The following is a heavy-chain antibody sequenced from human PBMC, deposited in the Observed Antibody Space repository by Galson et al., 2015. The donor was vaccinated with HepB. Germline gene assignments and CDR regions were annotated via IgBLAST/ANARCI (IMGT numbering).Heavy chain of an antibody. D-gene: IGHD3-3*01. Sequence: PALVKPTQTLTLTCTFSGFSLSTSGVGVGWIRQPPGKALEWLALIYWDDDKRYSPSLKSRLTITKDTSKNQVVLTVTNMDPVDTATYYCAHSYTIFGVVTPDYWGQGTLVTVSS. V-gene: IGHV2-5*02. CDR1: GFSLSTSGVG. CDR2: IYWDDDK. CDR3: AHSYTIFGVVTPDY. J-gene: IGHJ4*02.